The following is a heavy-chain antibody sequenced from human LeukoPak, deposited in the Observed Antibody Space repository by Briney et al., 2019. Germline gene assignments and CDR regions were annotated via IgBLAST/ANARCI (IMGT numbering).Heavy chain of an antibody. Sequence: GESLKISCKSSGYSFNSYWIAWVRQMPGKGLEWMGIIYPGDSDTRYSPSFQGQVTISADKSISTAYLQWSSLKASDTAIYYCARQDGAAKYYFDYWGQGTLVTVSS. CDR1: GYSFNSYW. D-gene: IGHD5-24*01. V-gene: IGHV5-51*01. CDR2: IYPGDSDT. CDR3: ARQDGAAKYYFDY. J-gene: IGHJ4*02.